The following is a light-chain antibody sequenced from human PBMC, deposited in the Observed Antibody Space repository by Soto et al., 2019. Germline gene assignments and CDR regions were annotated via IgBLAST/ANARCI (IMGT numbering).Light chain of an antibody. CDR1: QSISNR. Sequence: DMQMTQSPSTLSASVGDGVTITCRASQSISNRLAWYQQRPGKAPKYLIYDASTLDSGAPSRFSGSGSGTEFTLSISSLQPEDIATYYCQQYDNLPLTFGGGTKVDIK. CDR2: DAS. V-gene: IGKV1-5*01. J-gene: IGKJ4*01. CDR3: QQYDNLPLT.